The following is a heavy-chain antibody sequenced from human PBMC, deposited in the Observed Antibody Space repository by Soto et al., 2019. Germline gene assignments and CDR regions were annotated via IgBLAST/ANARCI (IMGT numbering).Heavy chain of an antibody. V-gene: IGHV1-18*01. CDR3: AMSSRLLRYFDWLFPGSLDY. J-gene: IGHJ4*02. CDR2: ISAYNGNT. D-gene: IGHD3-9*01. Sequence: ASVKVSCKASGYTFPSYGISWVRQAPGQGLEWMGWISAYNGNTNYAQKLQGRVTMTTDTSTSTAYMELRSLRSDDTAVYYCAMSSRLLRYFDWLFPGSLDYWGQGTLVTVSS. CDR1: GYTFPSYG.